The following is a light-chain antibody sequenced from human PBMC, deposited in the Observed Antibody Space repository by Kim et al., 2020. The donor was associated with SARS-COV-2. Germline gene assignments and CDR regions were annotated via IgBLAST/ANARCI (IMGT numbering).Light chain of an antibody. CDR3: CSYAGSYTGV. CDR2: DVS. CDR1: SSDVGGYNY. V-gene: IGLV2-11*01. Sequence: QSALTQPRSVSGSPGQSVTISCTGTSSDVGGYNYVSWYQQHPGKDPKLMIYDVSKRPSGVPDRFSGSKSGNKASLTISGLQAEDEADYYCCSYAGSYTGVFGGGTQLTVL. J-gene: IGLJ3*02.